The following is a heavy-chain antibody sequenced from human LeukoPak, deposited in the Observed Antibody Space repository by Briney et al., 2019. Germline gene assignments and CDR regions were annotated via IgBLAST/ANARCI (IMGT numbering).Heavy chain of an antibody. J-gene: IGHJ6*03. D-gene: IGHD3-10*01. V-gene: IGHV4-39*07. CDR3: AREGARRGYYYYYMDV. CDR2: IYYSGST. Sequence: SETLSLTCTVSGGSISSSSYYWGWIRQPPGKGLEWIGSIYYSGSTYYNPSLKSRVTISVDTSKNQFSLKLSSVTAADTAVYYCAREGARRGYYYYYMDVWGKGTTVTVSS. CDR1: GGSISSSSYY.